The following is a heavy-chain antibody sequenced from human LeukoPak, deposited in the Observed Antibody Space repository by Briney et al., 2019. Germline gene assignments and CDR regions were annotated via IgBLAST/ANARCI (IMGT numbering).Heavy chain of an antibody. CDR3: ARDGYDSSGYADAFDI. CDR1: GGSFSSYY. CDR2: IYYSGST. Sequence: SETLSLTCTVSGGSFSSYYWSWIRQPPGKGLEWIGYIYYSGSTNYNPSLKSRVTISVDMSKNQFSLMLSSVTAADTAVYYCARDGYDSSGYADAFDIWGQGTMVTVSS. J-gene: IGHJ3*02. V-gene: IGHV4-59*01. D-gene: IGHD3-22*01.